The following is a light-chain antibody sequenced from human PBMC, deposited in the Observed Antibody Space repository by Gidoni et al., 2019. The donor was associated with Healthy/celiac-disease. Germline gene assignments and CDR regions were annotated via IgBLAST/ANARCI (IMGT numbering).Light chain of an antibody. CDR3: QQRSNWPPYT. J-gene: IGKJ2*01. Sequence: DILLPPSPATLSLSPGERATLSCRASQSFSSYLAWYHQKPGQAPRLLIYDASSRATGIPARFSGSESGTDFTLTISSLEPEDFAVYYCQQRSNWPPYTFGQGTKLEIK. CDR2: DAS. CDR1: QSFSSY. V-gene: IGKV3-11*01.